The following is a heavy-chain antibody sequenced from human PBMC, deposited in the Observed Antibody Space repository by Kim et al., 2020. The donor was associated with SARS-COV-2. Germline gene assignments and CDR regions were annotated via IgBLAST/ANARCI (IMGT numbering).Heavy chain of an antibody. V-gene: IGHV3-15*01. J-gene: IGHJ6*02. Sequence: KGRFTISRDDSKNTLYLQMNSLKTEDTAVYYCTTPSDTAMSYYYYYGMDVWGQGTTVTVSS. CDR3: TTPSDTAMSYYYYYGMDV. D-gene: IGHD5-18*01.